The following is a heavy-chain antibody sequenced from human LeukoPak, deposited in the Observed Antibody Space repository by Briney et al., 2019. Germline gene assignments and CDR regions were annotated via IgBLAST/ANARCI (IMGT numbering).Heavy chain of an antibody. J-gene: IGHJ6*03. D-gene: IGHD1-26*01. CDR2: IKQDGSEK. CDR3: ARGVGATNPYYYYYYMDV. CDR1: GFTFSSYW. V-gene: IGHV3-7*01. Sequence: HPGGSLRLSCAASGFTFSSYWMSWVRQAPGKGLEWVANIKQDGSEKYYVDSVKGRFTISRDNAKNSLYLQMNSLRAEDTAVYYCARGVGATNPYYYYYYMDVWGKGTTVTVSS.